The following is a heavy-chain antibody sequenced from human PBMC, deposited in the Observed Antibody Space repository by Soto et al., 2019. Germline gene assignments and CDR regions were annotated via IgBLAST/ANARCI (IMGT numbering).Heavy chain of an antibody. V-gene: IGHV3-33*01. CDR1: GFTFSSYG. Sequence: QVQLVESGGGVVQPGRSLRLSCAASGFTFSSYGMHWVRQAPGKGLEWVAVIWYDGSNKYYADSVKGRFTISRDNSKNPLYLQMNSLRAEDTAVYYCAREAAGACFDYWGQGTLVTVSS. D-gene: IGHD6-13*01. CDR2: IWYDGSNK. J-gene: IGHJ4*02. CDR3: AREAAGACFDY.